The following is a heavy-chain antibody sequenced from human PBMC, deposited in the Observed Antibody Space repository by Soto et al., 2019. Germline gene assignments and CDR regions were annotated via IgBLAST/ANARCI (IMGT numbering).Heavy chain of an antibody. CDR1: GGSISSSNW. CDR3: ASKGRGDIYY. CDR2: IDHSGST. Sequence: QVHLQESGPGLVKPSGTLSLTCAVSGGSISSSNWWSWVRQPPGKGLEWIGEIDHSGSTNYNPSRKSRVTISVDQSKNRFSLKLSSVTAADTAVYYCASKGRGDIYYWGQGTLVTVSS. D-gene: IGHD3-10*01. J-gene: IGHJ4*02. V-gene: IGHV4-4*02.